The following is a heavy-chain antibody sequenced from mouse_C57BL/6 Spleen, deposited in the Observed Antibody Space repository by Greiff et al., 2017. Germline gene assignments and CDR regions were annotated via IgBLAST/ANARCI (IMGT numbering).Heavy chain of an antibody. CDR3: ARWDYYGSSYGYFDV. CDR2: INPNNGGT. Sequence: EVQLQQSGPELVKPGASVKIPCKASGYTFTDYNMDWVKQSHGKSLEWIGDINPNNGGTIYNQKFKGKATLTVDKSSSTAYMELRSLTSEDTAVXYCARWDYYGSSYGYFDVWGTGTTVTVSS. J-gene: IGHJ1*03. CDR1: GYTFTDYN. D-gene: IGHD1-1*01. V-gene: IGHV1-18*01.